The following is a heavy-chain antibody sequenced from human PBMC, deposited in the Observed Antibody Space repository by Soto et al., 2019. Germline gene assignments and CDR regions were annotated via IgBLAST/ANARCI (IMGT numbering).Heavy chain of an antibody. Sequence: QVQLVESGGGEVQPGGSLRLSCAASGFTFSRHAIHWVRLTPGRGLEWVLAISRDGSYIYYTDSVKGRFTVSRDNSKNTVFVQMNRLIPDVTALYFCARTRNGGVADSFGSWGQGPRVTVSS. CDR1: GFTFSRHA. CDR3: ARTRNGGVADSFGS. D-gene: IGHD3-3*01. J-gene: IGHJ5*01. CDR2: ISRDGSYI. V-gene: IGHV3-30*04.